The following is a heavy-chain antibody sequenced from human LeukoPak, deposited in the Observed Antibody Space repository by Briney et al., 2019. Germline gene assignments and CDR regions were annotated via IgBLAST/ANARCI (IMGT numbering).Heavy chain of an antibody. CDR3: APREAAAPFDY. CDR1: GITFSSYG. V-gene: IGHV3-48*04. D-gene: IGHD2-15*01. J-gene: IGHJ4*02. CDR2: ISSSGSTI. Sequence: GGSLRLSCAASGITFSSYGMNWVRQAPGKGLEWVSYISSSGSTIYYADSVKGRFTISRDNAKNSLYLQMNSLRAEDTAVYYCAPREAAAPFDYWGQGTLVTVSS.